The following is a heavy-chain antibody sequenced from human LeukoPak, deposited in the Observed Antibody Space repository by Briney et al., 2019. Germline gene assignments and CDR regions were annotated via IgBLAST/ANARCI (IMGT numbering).Heavy chain of an antibody. CDR1: GGSISSYY. CDR2: IYYSGST. J-gene: IGHJ4*01. Sequence: PSETLSLTCTVSGGSISSYYWSWIRQPPGKGLEWIGYIYYSGSTNYNPSLKSRVAISVDTSKNQFSLKLTSVTAADTAVYFCASGESRNYYYFDYWGHGILVTVSS. V-gene: IGHV4-59*01. CDR3: ASGESRNYYYFDY. D-gene: IGHD3-10*01.